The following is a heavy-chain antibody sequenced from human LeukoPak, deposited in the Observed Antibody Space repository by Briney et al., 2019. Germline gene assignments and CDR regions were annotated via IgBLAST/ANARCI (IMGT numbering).Heavy chain of an antibody. D-gene: IGHD5-12*01. J-gene: IGHJ5*02. CDR1: GGTFSSYA. CDR3: ARVSGDIVATIGNNWFDP. V-gene: IGHV1-69*04. CDR2: IIPILGIA. Sequence: SVKVSCKASGGTFSSYAISWVRQAPGQGLEWMGRIIPILGIANYAQKFQGRVTITADKSTSTAYMELSSLRSEDTAVYYCARVSGDIVATIGNNWFDPWGQGTLVSVSS.